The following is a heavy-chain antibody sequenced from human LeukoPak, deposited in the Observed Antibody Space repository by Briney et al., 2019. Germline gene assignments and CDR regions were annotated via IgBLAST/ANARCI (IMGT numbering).Heavy chain of an antibody. D-gene: IGHD6-13*01. V-gene: IGHV1-2*02. CDR3: VRGGRIAAAATRRWFDP. Sequence: GASVKVSCKASGYTFTGHYMHWVRQAPGQGREWMGWINPNSGGTNYAQKFQGRVTMTRDTSISTAYMELSRLRSDDTAVYYCVRGGRIAAAATRRWFDPWGQGTLVTVSS. CDR2: INPNSGGT. CDR1: GYTFTGHY. J-gene: IGHJ5*02.